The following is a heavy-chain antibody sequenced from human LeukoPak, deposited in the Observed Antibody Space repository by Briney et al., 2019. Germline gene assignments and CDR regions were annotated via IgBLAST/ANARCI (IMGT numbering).Heavy chain of an antibody. D-gene: IGHD3-22*01. CDR3: VKDLYYDNSGYYSGAFDY. CDR2: INSKGGRT. CDR1: GFTFKKYA. V-gene: IGHV3-64D*06. J-gene: IGHJ4*02. Sequence: GGSLRLSCSASGFTFKKYAMHWVRQAPGKGLEYVSAINSKGGRTYYADSVKGRFTISRDNSKNTLFLQMSSLGVEDTAVYYCVKDLYYDNSGYYSGAFDYWGQGTLVTVSS.